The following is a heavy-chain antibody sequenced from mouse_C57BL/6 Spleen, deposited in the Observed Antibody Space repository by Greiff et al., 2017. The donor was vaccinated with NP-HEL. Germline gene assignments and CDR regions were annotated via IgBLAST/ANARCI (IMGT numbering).Heavy chain of an antibody. J-gene: IGHJ2*01. CDR2: INSDGSST. CDR1: GFTFSDYY. Sequence: EVQLVESEGGLVQPGSSMKLSCTASGFTFSDYYMAWVRQVPEKGLEWVANINSDGSSTYYLDSLKSRFIISRDNAKNILYLQMSSLKSEDTATYYCARDIGDYGGYFDYWGKGTTLTVSS. V-gene: IGHV5-16*01. D-gene: IGHD2-4*01. CDR3: ARDIGDYGGYFDY.